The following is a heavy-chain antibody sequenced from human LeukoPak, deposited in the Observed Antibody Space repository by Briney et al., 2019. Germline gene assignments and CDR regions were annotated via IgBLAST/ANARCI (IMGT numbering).Heavy chain of an antibody. D-gene: IGHD2-15*01. J-gene: IGHJ4*02. V-gene: IGHV4-59*12. Sequence: PSETLSLTCTVSGGSISSYYWSWIRQPPGKGLEWIGYIYYSGSTNYNPSLKSRFTISVDKSRNQFSLKLTSVTAADTAVYYCARDKFCSGGSCYTGLFDFWGQGTLVTVSS. CDR3: ARDKFCSGGSCYTGLFDF. CDR1: GGSISSYY. CDR2: IYYSGST.